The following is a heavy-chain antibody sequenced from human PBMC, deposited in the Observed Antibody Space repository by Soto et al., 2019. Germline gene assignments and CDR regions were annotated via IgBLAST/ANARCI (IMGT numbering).Heavy chain of an antibody. J-gene: IGHJ5*02. CDR2: IYTSGST. V-gene: IGHV4-4*07. Sequence: PSETLSLTCTVSGGSISSYYWSWIRQPAGKGLEWIGRIYTSGSTNYNPSLKSRVTMSVDTSKNQFSLKLSSVTAADTAVYYCVRDMHVGFTHYFDPWGQGTLVTVSS. CDR1: GGSISSYY. CDR3: VRDMHVGFTHYFDP. D-gene: IGHD1-26*01.